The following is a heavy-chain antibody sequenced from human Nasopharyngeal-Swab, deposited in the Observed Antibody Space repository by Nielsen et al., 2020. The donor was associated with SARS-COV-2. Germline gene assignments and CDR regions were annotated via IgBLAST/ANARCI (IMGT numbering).Heavy chain of an antibody. V-gene: IGHV3-7*01. J-gene: IGHJ6*02. CDR2: IKQDGSEK. D-gene: IGHD3-16*02. CDR3: ARDKGMRDYVWGSYRSSYYYYYGMGV. CDR1: GFTFSRYW. Sequence: GESLKISCAGSGFTFSRYWMSWVRQAPGKGLEWVANIKQDGSEKYYEDSVKGRFTISRDNAKNSLYLQMNSLRAEDTAVYYCARDKGMRDYVWGSYRSSYYYYYGMGVWGQGTTVTVSS.